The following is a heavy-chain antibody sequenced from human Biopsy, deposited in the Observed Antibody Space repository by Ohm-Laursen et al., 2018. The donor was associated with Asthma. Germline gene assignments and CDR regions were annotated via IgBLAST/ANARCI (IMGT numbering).Heavy chain of an antibody. V-gene: IGHV3-30*04. CDR2: ISYYGRNT. J-gene: IGHJ6*02. D-gene: IGHD2-21*02. Sequence: SLRLSCAASGFTFDNYTMHWVRQAPGKGLEWVTIISYYGRNTYYADSVEGRFTISRDNSKNTLFLQMSSLRPEDTAVYYCARGGLHYYEYYGMDVWGQGTTVTVSS. CDR1: GFTFDNYT. CDR3: ARGGLHYYEYYGMDV.